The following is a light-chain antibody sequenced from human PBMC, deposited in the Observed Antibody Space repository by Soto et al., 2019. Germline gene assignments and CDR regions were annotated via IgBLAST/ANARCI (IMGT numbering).Light chain of an antibody. J-gene: IGLJ1*01. CDR1: KIENKN. V-gene: IGLV3-9*01. Sequence: SYELTQPLSVSVALGQTARITCGGSKIENKNVHWYQQKPGQAPVLVIYRDTNRPSGIPERFSGSNSGNMATLTISRAQAGDETDYYCQVWDSGTAVFGTGTKVTVL. CDR2: RDT. CDR3: QVWDSGTAV.